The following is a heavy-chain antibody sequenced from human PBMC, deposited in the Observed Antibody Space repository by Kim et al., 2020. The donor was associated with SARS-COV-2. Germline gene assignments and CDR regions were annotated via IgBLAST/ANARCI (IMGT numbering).Heavy chain of an antibody. CDR2: IIPIFGTA. D-gene: IGHD2-8*01. CDR1: GGTFSSYA. CDR3: ARDSRGYCTNGVCYNRTPYYYYGMDV. J-gene: IGHJ6*02. V-gene: IGHV1-69*13. Sequence: SVKVSCKASGGTFSSYAISWVRQAPGQGLEWMGGIIPIFGTANYAQKFQGRVTITADESTSTAYMELSSLRSEDTAVYYCARDSRGYCTNGVCYNRTPYYYYGMDVWGQGTTVTVSS.